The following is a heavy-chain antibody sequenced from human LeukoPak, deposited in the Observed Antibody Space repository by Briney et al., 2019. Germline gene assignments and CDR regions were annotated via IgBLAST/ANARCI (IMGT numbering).Heavy chain of an antibody. V-gene: IGHV5-51*01. CDR1: GYTFTTYW. J-gene: IGHJ4*02. Sequence: GESLKISCKVSGYTFTTYWIGWVRQLPGKGLEGMGIIYPADSDTRYSPSFQGQVTLSVDKSISTAYLQWSGLKASDTAIYYCARRGTGTTLAFDYWGQGTLVTVSS. D-gene: IGHD1-1*01. CDR2: IYPADSDT. CDR3: ARRGTGTTLAFDY.